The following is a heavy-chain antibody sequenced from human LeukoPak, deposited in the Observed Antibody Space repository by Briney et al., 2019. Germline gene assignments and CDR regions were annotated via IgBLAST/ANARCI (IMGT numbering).Heavy chain of an antibody. CDR1: GGTFSSYA. Sequence: SVKVSCKASGGTFSSYAISWVRQAPGQGLEWMGGIIPIFGTANYAQKFQGRVTITADESASTAYMELSSLRSEDTAVYYCARAAQPNGIVGATTVDYWGQGTLVTVSS. V-gene: IGHV1-69*13. CDR3: ARAAQPNGIVGATTVDY. D-gene: IGHD1-26*01. CDR2: IIPIFGTA. J-gene: IGHJ4*02.